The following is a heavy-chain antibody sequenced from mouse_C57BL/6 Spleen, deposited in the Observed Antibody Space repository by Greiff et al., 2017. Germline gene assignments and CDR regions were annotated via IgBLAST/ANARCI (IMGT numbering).Heavy chain of an antibody. CDR1: GYTFTSYW. CDR2: IDPSDSYT. Sequence: QVQLQQSGAELVMPGASVKLSCKASGYTFTSYWMHWVKQRPGQGLEWIGEIDPSDSYTNYNQKFKGKSTLTVDKSSSTAYMQLSSLTSEDSAVYDCARGVTAQATSFAYWGQGTLVTVSA. D-gene: IGHD3-2*02. CDR3: ARGVTAQATSFAY. J-gene: IGHJ3*01. V-gene: IGHV1-69*01.